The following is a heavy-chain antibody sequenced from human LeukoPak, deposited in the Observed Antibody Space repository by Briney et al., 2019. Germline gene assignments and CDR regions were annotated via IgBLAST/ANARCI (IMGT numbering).Heavy chain of an antibody. CDR1: GGSFSGYY. Sequence: SETLSLTRAVYGGSFSGYYWSWIRQPPGKGLEWIGEINHSGSTNYNPSLKSLVTISVDTSKNQFSLKLSSVTAADTAVYYCASLRFGELDWYFDLWGRGTLVTVSS. CDR3: ASLRFGELDWYFDL. V-gene: IGHV4-34*01. CDR2: INHSGST. J-gene: IGHJ2*01. D-gene: IGHD3-10*01.